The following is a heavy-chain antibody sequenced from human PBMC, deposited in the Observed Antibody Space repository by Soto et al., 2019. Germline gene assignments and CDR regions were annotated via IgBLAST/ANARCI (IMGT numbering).Heavy chain of an antibody. Sequence: SETLSLTCAVYGGSFSGYYWSWIRQPPGKGLEWIGEINHSGSTNYNPSLKSRVTISVDTSKNQFSLKLSSVTAADTAVYYCARDEGYCSGGSCYGAFDIWGQGTMVTVSS. J-gene: IGHJ3*02. CDR1: GGSFSGYY. CDR3: ARDEGYCSGGSCYGAFDI. CDR2: INHSGST. V-gene: IGHV4-34*01. D-gene: IGHD2-15*01.